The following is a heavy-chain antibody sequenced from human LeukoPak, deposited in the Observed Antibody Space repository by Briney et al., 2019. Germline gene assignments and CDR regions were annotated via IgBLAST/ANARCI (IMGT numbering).Heavy chain of an antibody. V-gene: IGHV1-46*01. Sequence: GASVKVSCKASGYTFTSYYMHWVRQAPGQGLEWMGIINPSGGSTSYAQKFQGRVTMTRDTSTSTVYMELSSLRSEDTAVYYCATQDSGYCSSTSCSRPFDYWGQGTLVTVSS. CDR2: INPSGGST. J-gene: IGHJ4*02. D-gene: IGHD2-2*01. CDR3: ATQDSGYCSSTSCSRPFDY. CDR1: GYTFTSYY.